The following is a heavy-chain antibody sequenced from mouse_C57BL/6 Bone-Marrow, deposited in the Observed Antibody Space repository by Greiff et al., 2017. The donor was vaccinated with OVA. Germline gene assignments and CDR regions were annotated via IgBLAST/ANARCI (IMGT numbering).Heavy chain of an antibody. J-gene: IGHJ3*01. V-gene: IGHV5-6*01. CDR1: GFTFSSYG. CDR3: ARHSCAY. Sequence: EVQGVESGGDLVKPGGSLKLSCAASGFTFSSYGMSWVRQTPDKRLEWVATISSGGSYTYYPDSVKGRFTISRDNAKNTLYLQMSSLKSEDTAMYYCARHSCAYWGQGTLVTVSA. CDR2: ISSGGSYT.